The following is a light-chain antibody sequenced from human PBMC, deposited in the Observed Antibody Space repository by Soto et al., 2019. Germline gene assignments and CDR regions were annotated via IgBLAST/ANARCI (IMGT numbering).Light chain of an antibody. CDR1: SGDVGGYNY. V-gene: IGLV2-14*01. Sequence: QSALTQPASVSGSPGQSITISCTGTSGDVGGYNYVSWYQQQPGKAPKLMIYEVNNRPSGVSNRFSGSKSRNMSSLTISGLQAEDEADYYCSSYASSSTYVFVTGTKLTVL. CDR3: SSYASSSTYV. CDR2: EVN. J-gene: IGLJ1*01.